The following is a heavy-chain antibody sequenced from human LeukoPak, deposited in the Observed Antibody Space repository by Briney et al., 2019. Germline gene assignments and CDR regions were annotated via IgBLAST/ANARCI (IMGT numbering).Heavy chain of an antibody. V-gene: IGHV3-23*01. CDR3: AKGLVGDSSSWLIDY. D-gene: IGHD6-13*01. CDR1: GFTFSSYA. Sequence: GGSLRLSCAASGFTFSSYAMSWVRQAPGKGLEWVSAISGSGGSTYYADSVKGRFTISRDNAKNSLYLQMDSLRDEDTAVYYCAKGLVGDSSSWLIDYWGQGTLVTVSS. J-gene: IGHJ4*02. CDR2: ISGSGGST.